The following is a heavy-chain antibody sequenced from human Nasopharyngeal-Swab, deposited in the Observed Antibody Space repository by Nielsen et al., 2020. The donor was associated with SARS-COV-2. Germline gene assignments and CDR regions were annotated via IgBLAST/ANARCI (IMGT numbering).Heavy chain of an antibody. Sequence: GESLKISCAASGFTFSSYAMSWVRQAPGKGLEWVSVIFSGGTSTFYADSVKGRFTISRDNSKNTLFLQMNSLRAEDTAVYYCAKGLADYGEDAFDIWGQGTMVTVSS. J-gene: IGHJ3*02. CDR1: GFTFSSYA. D-gene: IGHD3-16*01. V-gene: IGHV3-23*03. CDR3: AKGLADYGEDAFDI. CDR2: IFSGGTST.